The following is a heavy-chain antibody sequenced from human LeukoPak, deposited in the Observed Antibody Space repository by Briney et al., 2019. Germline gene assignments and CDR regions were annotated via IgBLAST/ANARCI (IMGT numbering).Heavy chain of an antibody. J-gene: IGHJ4*02. Sequence: PSETLSLTCPVSGVSLSTNNKYWGWIRQTPGKGLEWIGSIYYSGSTFYNPSLKGRVTISIDTSKDQFSLKLSSVTAADTAVYYCARHIRGACDYWGQGTLVTVSS. CDR3: ARHIRGACDY. V-gene: IGHV4-39*01. CDR1: GVSLSTNNKY. D-gene: IGHD3-10*01. CDR2: IYYSGST.